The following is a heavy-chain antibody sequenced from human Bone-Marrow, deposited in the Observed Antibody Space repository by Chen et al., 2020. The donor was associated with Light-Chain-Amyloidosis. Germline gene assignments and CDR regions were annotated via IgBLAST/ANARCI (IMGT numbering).Heavy chain of an antibody. CDR1: GFSVSSIY. D-gene: IGHD6-13*01. V-gene: IGHV3-53*02. J-gene: IGHJ4*02. CDR2: IYNDADGSR. Sequence: DVQLVETGGGLIRPGGSLRLSCAVSGFSVSSIYMNWVRQAPGKEPEWVAVIYNDADGSRHYPDSVRGRFAISSDTSKNSIYLQMNSLRPEDTAIYYCARGSRAAGGLGSGYFDSWGQGIRVTVSS. CDR3: ARGSRAAGGLGSGYFDS.